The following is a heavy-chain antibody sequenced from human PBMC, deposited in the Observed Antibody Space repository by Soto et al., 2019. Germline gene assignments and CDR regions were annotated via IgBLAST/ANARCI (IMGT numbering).Heavy chain of an antibody. CDR1: GFTFTSSA. CDR2: IVVGSGNT. D-gene: IGHD3-3*01. V-gene: IGHV1-58*01. J-gene: IGHJ6*02. CDR3: AADSLPYDFWSGSDLYYYSMDV. Sequence: SVKVSCKASGFTFTSSAVQWVRQARGQRLEWIGWIVVGSGNTNYAQKFQERVTITRDMSTSTAYMELSSLRSEDTAVYYCAADSLPYDFWSGSDLYYYSMDVWGQGTTVTVSS.